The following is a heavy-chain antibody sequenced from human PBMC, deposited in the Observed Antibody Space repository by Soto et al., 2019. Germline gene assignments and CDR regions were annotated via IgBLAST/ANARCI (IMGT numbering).Heavy chain of an antibody. D-gene: IGHD3-9*01. CDR2: ISAGNTYT. CDR3: ATNTTIFPDY. V-gene: IGHV1-3*01. J-gene: IGHJ4*02. Sequence: ASVKVSCKASGYTFTNYPMHWVRQAPGQRLEWMGWISAGNTYTKYSQNFQDRVTITSDTSASTAHMELRSLKSDDTAVYYCATNTTIFPDYWGQGTLVTVSS. CDR1: GYTFTNYP.